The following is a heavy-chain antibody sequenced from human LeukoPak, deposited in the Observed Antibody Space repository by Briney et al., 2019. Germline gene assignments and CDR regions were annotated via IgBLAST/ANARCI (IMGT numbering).Heavy chain of an antibody. D-gene: IGHD3-10*01. J-gene: IGHJ6*04. CDR2: ISSSGGTI. V-gene: IGHV3-48*03. CDR3: AELGITMIGGV. CDR1: GFTFSSYE. Sequence: GGSLRLSCAASGFTFSSYEMNWVRQAPGKGLEWVSYISSSGGTIYYADSVKGRFTISRDNAKNSLYLQMNSLRAEDKAVYYCAELGITMIGGVWGKGTTVTMSS.